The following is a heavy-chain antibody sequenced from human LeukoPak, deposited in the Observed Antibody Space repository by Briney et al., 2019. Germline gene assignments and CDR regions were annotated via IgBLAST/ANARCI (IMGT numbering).Heavy chain of an antibody. CDR1: GASISSYY. CDR3: ASQLGGTTFH. CDR2: VHYSGTT. V-gene: IGHV4-59*03. Sequence: SETLSLTCTVSGASISSYYWSWIRQPPGQGLEWIGYVHYSGTTDYNPSLQSRVTISLDTSKSQFSLKLSSVTAADTAVYYCASQLGGTTFHWGQGTLVTVSS. J-gene: IGHJ4*02. D-gene: IGHD1-1*01.